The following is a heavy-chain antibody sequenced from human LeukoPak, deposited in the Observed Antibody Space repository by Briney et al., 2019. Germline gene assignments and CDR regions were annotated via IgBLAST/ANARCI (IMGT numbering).Heavy chain of an antibody. CDR2: INYNGIYI. Sequence: GGSLRLSCAASGLTFSSYDMTWVRQAPGKGLEYVSSINYNGIYIFSADSVKGRFTISRDNAKNSLYLEMNSLRVEDTAFYYCARIGPGRDGSNSFDQWGQGTLVIVTS. V-gene: IGHV3-21*01. D-gene: IGHD5-24*01. J-gene: IGHJ4*02. CDR1: GLTFSSYD. CDR3: ARIGPGRDGSNSFDQ.